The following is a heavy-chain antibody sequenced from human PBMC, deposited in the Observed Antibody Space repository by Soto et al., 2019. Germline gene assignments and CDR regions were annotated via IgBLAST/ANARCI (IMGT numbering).Heavy chain of an antibody. V-gene: IGHV3-30*18. D-gene: IGHD6-19*01. J-gene: IGHJ4*02. CDR2: ISYDGSNK. CDR1: GFTFSSYG. Sequence: QVQLVESGGGVAQPGRSLRLSCAASGFTFSSYGMHWVRQAPGKGLEWVAVISYDGSNKYYADSVKGRFTISRDNSKNTLYLQMNSLRAEDTAVYYCAKDQAYQGQWLDGGDYWGQGTLVTVSS. CDR3: AKDQAYQGQWLDGGDY.